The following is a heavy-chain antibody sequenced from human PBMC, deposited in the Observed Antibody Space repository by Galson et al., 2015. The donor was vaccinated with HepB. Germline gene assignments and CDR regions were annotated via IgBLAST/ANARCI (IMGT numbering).Heavy chain of an antibody. CDR1: GYTFTSYG. V-gene: IGHV1-18*01. CDR3: AGARSGATGGNWFDS. Sequence: SVKVSCKASGYTFTSYGISWVRQAPGQGLEWMGWISTYNGNTIYAQQAKGRVTMNRDTSTSTAYMQLRSLTYDDTAVYDCAGARSGATGGNWFDSWGQGTLVTVSS. CDR2: ISTYNGNT. J-gene: IGHJ5*01. D-gene: IGHD3-16*01.